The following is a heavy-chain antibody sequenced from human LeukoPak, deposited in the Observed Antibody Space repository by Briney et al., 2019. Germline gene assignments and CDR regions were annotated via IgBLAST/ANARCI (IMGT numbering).Heavy chain of an antibody. J-gene: IGHJ4*02. Sequence: GGSLRLSRAASGFTFDDYAMHWVRQAPGKGLEWVSGISWNSGSIGYADSVKGRFTISRDNAKNSLYLQMNGLRAEDTALYYCAKVKYTFGGVIDPYYFDYWGQGTLVTVSS. CDR2: ISWNSGSI. V-gene: IGHV3-9*01. CDR1: GFTFDDYA. D-gene: IGHD3-16*02. CDR3: AKVKYTFGGVIDPYYFDY.